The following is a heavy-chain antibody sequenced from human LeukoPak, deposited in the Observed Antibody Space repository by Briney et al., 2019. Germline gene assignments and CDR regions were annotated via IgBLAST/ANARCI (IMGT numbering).Heavy chain of an antibody. CDR2: ISDSGRST. CDR1: EFTFSNYA. Sequence: GGSLRLSCAASEFTFSNYAMSWVRQAPGKGLEWVSVISDSGRSTYYTDSVKGRFTISRDNSKNTLYLQVNSLRAEDTAVYYCAKDLTKGYYYYYGLDVWGQGTTVTVSS. J-gene: IGHJ6*02. D-gene: IGHD4-11*01. V-gene: IGHV3-23*01. CDR3: AKDLTKGYYYYYGLDV.